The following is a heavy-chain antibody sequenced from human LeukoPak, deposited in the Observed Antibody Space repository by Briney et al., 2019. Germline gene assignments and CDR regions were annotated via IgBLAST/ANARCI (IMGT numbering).Heavy chain of an antibody. V-gene: IGHV4-34*01. Sequence: PSETLSLTCAVYVGTFSGHYWSWIRQAPGKGLEWIGEIDHTGKSNYKSALKSRVTMAVDTSKNQFSLSLESVTAADTAIYYCARASHKGETYFNAFDIWGRGTPVTVSS. D-gene: IGHD1-26*01. CDR2: IDHTGKS. J-gene: IGHJ3*02. CDR1: VGTFSGHY. CDR3: ARASHKGETYFNAFDI.